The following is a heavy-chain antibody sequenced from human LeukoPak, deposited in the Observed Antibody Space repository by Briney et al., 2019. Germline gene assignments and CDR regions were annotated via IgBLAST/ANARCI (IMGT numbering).Heavy chain of an antibody. J-gene: IGHJ4*02. CDR3: ARDWNYYGSGSDFDY. D-gene: IGHD3-10*01. CDR2: IYTSGST. Sequence: SETLSLTCTVSGGSISSDYWNRIRQPAGKGLEWIGRIYTSGSTNYNPSLKSRVTISVDTSKNQFSLKLSSVTAADTAVYYCARDWNYYGSGSDFDYWGQGTLVTVSS. CDR1: GGSISSDY. V-gene: IGHV4-4*07.